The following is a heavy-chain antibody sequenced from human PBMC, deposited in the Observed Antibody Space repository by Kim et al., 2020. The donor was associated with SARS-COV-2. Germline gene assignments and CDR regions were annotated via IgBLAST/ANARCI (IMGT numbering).Heavy chain of an antibody. V-gene: IGHV4-34*01. CDR1: GGSFSGYY. J-gene: IGHJ4*02. CDR3: AISGYSYEKPFDY. D-gene: IGHD5-18*01. Sequence: SETLSLTCAVYGGSFSGYYWSWIRQPPGKGLEWIGEINHSGSTNYNPSLKSRVTISVDTSKNQFSLKLSSVTAADTAVYYCAISGYSYEKPFDYWGQGTLVTVSS. CDR2: INHSGST.